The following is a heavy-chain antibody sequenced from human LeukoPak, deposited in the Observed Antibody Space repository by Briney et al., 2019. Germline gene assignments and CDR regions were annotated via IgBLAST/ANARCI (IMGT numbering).Heavy chain of an antibody. Sequence: GGSLRLSCAASGFTFNTYAMNWVRQAPGKGLEWVSSISGSGENTYYADSVKGRFTISRDKSKNTLSLQMNSRRAEDTAVYYCAKGSVNYDILTGSYFDYWGQGTLVTVSS. CDR3: AKGSVNYDILTGSYFDY. D-gene: IGHD3-9*01. CDR2: ISGSGENT. V-gene: IGHV3-23*01. CDR1: GFTFNTYA. J-gene: IGHJ4*02.